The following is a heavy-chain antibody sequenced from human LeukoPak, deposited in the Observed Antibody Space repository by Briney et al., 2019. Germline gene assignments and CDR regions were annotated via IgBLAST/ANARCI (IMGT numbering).Heavy chain of an antibody. CDR1: GFTFHNNG. D-gene: IGHD3-10*01. CDR3: AKDVIRGAISYFDS. Sequence: GGSLRPSCAASGFTFHNNGMSWVRQAPGKGLEWVAFIRYDGSNKYYADSVKGRFTISRDNSNNTLFLQVNSLRAEDTAVYYCAKDVIRGAISYFDSWGQGTQVAVSS. CDR2: IRYDGSNK. V-gene: IGHV3-30*02. J-gene: IGHJ4*02.